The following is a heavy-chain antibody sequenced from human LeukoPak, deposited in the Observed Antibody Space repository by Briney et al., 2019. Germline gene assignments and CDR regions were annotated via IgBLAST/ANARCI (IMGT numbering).Heavy chain of an antibody. CDR1: GYTFTSYV. CDR3: ARLGNYYDSSGYYY. J-gene: IGHJ4*02. V-gene: IGHV1-18*01. CDR2: ISAYNGNT. Sequence: ASVKVSCKASGYTFTSYVISWVRQAPGQGLEWMGWISAYNGNTNYAQKLQGRVTMTTDTSTSTAYMELRSLRFDDTAVYYCARLGNYYDSSGYYYWGQGTLVTVSS. D-gene: IGHD3-22*01.